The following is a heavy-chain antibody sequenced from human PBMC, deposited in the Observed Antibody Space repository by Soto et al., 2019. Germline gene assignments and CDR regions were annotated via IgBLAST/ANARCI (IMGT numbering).Heavy chain of an antibody. Sequence: QVQLQESGPGLVKPSQTLSLTCTVSGGSISSSGYYWNWIRQHPGKGLEWIGYIYNPSLKSRVTISVDTSKNQFSLKLSSVTAADTAVYYCARMLGATIFDYWGQGTLVTVSS. J-gene: IGHJ4*02. CDR3: ARMLGATIFDY. D-gene: IGHD5-12*01. CDR1: GGSISSSGYY. CDR2: I. V-gene: IGHV4-31*03.